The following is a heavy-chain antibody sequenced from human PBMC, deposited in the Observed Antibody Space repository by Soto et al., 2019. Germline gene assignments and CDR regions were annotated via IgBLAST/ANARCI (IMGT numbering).Heavy chain of an antibody. D-gene: IGHD3-3*01. Sequence: PGGSLRPSCAASGFTFRNYGMNWVRQAPGKGLEWVSYIGIGSSTKYYADSVKGRFTISRDNAKNTLYLQMDSLRADDTAVYYCAKGQFAVDMDVWGQGTTVTVSS. CDR3: AKGQFAVDMDV. J-gene: IGHJ6*02. CDR1: GFTFRNYG. CDR2: IGIGSSTK. V-gene: IGHV3-48*01.